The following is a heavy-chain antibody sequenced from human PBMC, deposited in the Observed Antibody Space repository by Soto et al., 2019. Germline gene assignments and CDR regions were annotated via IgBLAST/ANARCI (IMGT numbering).Heavy chain of an antibody. CDR1: GFTISTYH. Sequence: PAGSLRLSCAASGFTISTYHLNWVRQAPGKGLEWVSYISTDLRALYYADSVRGRFTISRDNAKNSLYLQMTSLRDEDTGVSYCTSDGRRGYDMDVWGQGTTVTVYS. V-gene: IGHV3-48*02. CDR3: TSDGRRGYDMDV. D-gene: IGHD1-26*01. J-gene: IGHJ6*02. CDR2: ISTDLRAL.